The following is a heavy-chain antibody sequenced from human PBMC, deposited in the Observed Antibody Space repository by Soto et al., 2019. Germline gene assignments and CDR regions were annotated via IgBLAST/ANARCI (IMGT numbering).Heavy chain of an antibody. CDR1: GYTFTSYG. J-gene: IGHJ4*02. Sequence: QVQLVQSGAEVKKPGASVKVSCKASGYTFTSYGISWVRQAPGQGLEWMGWISAYNGNTNYAQKLQGRVTMTTDTSTSTAYMELRSLRSDDTAVYYCAREREILLWFGESYFDYWGQGTLVTVSS. V-gene: IGHV1-18*01. D-gene: IGHD3-10*01. CDR2: ISAYNGNT. CDR3: AREREILLWFGESYFDY.